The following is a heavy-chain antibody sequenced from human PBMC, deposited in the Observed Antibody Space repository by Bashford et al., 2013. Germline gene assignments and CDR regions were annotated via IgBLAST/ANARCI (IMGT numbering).Heavy chain of an antibody. CDR3: ARRTQGYCSGGRCYGYFDY. Sequence: SETLSLTCTVSGGSISSDYYWSWIRQYPGKGLEWIGYIYYSGNTYYNPSLKSRVTISVDTSTNQFSLKVSSVTAADTAVYYCARRTQGYCSGGRCYGYFDYWGQGTLVTVSS. V-gene: IGHV4-31*03. CDR2: IYYSGNT. D-gene: IGHD2-15*01. J-gene: IGHJ4*02. CDR1: GGSISSDYY.